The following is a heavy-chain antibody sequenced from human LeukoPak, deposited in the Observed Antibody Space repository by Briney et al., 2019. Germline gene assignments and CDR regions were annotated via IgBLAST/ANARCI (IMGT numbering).Heavy chain of an antibody. J-gene: IGHJ4*02. D-gene: IGHD3-10*01. V-gene: IGHV1-2*04. CDR1: GYTFTGYY. CDR2: INPNSGGT. Sequence: ASVKVSCKASGYTFTGYYMHWVRQAPGQGLEWMGWINPNSGGTNYAQKFQGWVTMTRDTSISTAYMELSRLRSDDTAVYYCARATYYYGSGSYYTLYYFDYWGQGTLVTVSS. CDR3: ARATYYYGSGSYYTLYYFDY.